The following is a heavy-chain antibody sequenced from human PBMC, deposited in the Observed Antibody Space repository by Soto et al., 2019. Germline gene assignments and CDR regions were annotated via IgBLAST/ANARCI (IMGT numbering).Heavy chain of an antibody. CDR1: GFTFSTYA. Sequence: QVQLVESGGGVVQPGRSLRLSCAASGFTFSTYAMHWVRQAPGKGLEWVAVISHDGGNKYYADSVKGRFTISRDNAKNSLYLQMNSLRAEDTALYYCAKDLYSNYGDAFDIWGQGTMVTVSS. CDR3: AKDLYSNYGDAFDI. J-gene: IGHJ3*02. CDR2: ISHDGGNK. D-gene: IGHD4-4*01. V-gene: IGHV3-30-3*01.